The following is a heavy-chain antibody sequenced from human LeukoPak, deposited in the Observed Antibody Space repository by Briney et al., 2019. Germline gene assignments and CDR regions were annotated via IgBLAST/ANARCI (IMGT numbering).Heavy chain of an antibody. CDR3: ARDLGLQYQLLYDAFDI. J-gene: IGHJ3*02. Sequence: ASVKVSCKASGYTFTGYYMHWVRQAPGPGLEWMGRINPNSGGTNYAQKFQGRVTMTRDTSISTAYMELSRLRSDDTAVYYCARDLGLQYQLLYDAFDIWGQGTMVTVSS. V-gene: IGHV1-2*06. CDR2: INPNSGGT. D-gene: IGHD2-2*02. CDR1: GYTFTGYY.